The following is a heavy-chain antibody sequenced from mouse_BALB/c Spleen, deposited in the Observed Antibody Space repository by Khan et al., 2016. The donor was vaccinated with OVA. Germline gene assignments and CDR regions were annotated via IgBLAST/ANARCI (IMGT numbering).Heavy chain of an antibody. CDR1: GFTFSSYT. V-gene: IGHV5-12-2*01. CDR3: ARPSTTEYDDVMDC. J-gene: IGHJ4*01. D-gene: IGHD1-1*01. Sequence: LVESGGDLVQPGGSLKLSCAASGFTFSSYTMSWVRQTPEKRLEWVAFISNGGGSRYYSDTVKGRFTISRDNAKTILYLQMSSLKSEDTAMYYCARPSTTEYDDVMDCWGQGRSVTVAA. CDR2: ISNGGGSR.